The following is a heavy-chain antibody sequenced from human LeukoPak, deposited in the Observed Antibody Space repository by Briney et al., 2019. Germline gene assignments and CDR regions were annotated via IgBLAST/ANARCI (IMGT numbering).Heavy chain of an antibody. Sequence: GASVKVSCKASGYTFTSYGISWVRQAPGQGLEWMGWISAYNGNTNYAQKLQGRVTMTTDTSTSTAYMELRSLRSEDMAVYYCASRGYCSSTSCYTEYYFDYWGQGTLVTVSS. J-gene: IGHJ4*02. CDR1: GYTFTSYG. CDR3: ASRGYCSSTSCYTEYYFDY. D-gene: IGHD2-2*02. CDR2: ISAYNGNT. V-gene: IGHV1-18*03.